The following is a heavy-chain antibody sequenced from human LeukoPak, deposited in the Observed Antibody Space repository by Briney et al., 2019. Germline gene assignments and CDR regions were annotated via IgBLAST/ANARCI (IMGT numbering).Heavy chain of an antibody. CDR1: GFTFSTYG. D-gene: IGHD2/OR15-2a*01. CDR2: VWSDGNGK. CDR3: AREISRGFDI. Sequence: GRSLRLSCAASGFTFSTYGMHWVRQAPGKGLEWVALVWSDGNGKFHADSVKGRFTISRDNSKNTVYLQMNSLRAEDTAVYYCAREISRGFDIWGQGTMVTVSS. J-gene: IGHJ3*02. V-gene: IGHV3-33*01.